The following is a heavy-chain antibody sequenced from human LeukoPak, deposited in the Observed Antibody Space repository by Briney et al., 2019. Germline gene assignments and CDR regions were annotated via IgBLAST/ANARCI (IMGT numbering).Heavy chain of an antibody. V-gene: IGHV3-15*01. CDR3: AWDGTIYYQMAV. CDR2: MRSKDSGRTT. D-gene: IGHD1-26*01. J-gene: IGHJ6*02. CDR1: GFQFSDAW. Sequence: GGPHSLFCEACGFQFSDAWMIWVRQAPGKGVEWVIRMRSKDSGRTTDYAAPVKGRFTISRDDSKNTLFLQMRRLQAEDTAEYYCAWDGTIYYQMAVWGQGTTVTVS.